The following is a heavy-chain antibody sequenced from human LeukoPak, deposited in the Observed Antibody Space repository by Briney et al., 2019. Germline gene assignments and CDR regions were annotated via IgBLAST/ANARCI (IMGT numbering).Heavy chain of an antibody. CDR3: ARFSVVPEMAVNY. D-gene: IGHD5-24*01. V-gene: IGHV4-39*01. CDR1: GGSISSSTYY. Sequence: SETLSLTCTVSGGSISSSTYYWGWIRQPPGKGLEWIGNIYYSGSTYYNPSLKSRVTISVDTSKNLFSLKLSSVTAADTAVYYCARFSVVPEMAVNYWGQGTLVTVSS. J-gene: IGHJ4*02. CDR2: IYYSGST.